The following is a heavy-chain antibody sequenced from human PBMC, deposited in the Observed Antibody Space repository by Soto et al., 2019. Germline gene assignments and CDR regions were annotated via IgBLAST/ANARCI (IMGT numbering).Heavy chain of an antibody. CDR3: AAEKERSGSSSWIAHYYGMDV. CDR2: IIPIFGTA. Sequence: QVQLVQSGAEVKKPGSSVKVSCKASGGTFSSYAISWVRQAPGQGLEWMGGIIPIFGTANYAQKFQGRVTITADESTSTADMELSSLRSEDTAVYYCAAEKERSGSSSWIAHYYGMDVWGQGTTVTVSS. V-gene: IGHV1-69*12. CDR1: GGTFSSYA. D-gene: IGHD6-13*01. J-gene: IGHJ6*02.